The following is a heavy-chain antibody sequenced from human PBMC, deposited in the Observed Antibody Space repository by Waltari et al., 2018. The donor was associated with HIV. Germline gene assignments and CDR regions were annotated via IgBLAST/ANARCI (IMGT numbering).Heavy chain of an antibody. CDR2: MKRNRRNT. V-gene: IGHV1-8*01. Sequence: QVQLVQSGAEVQQPGASVKVSCKASGYIFNNYDINWARQSTGQGLEWMVRMKRNRRNTGYAQKCQGRVTMTRDTSITPAYMELSRMKSEDTAVYYCARAVNAVGAPHWFAPWGHGTLVTVSS. CDR3: ARAVNAVGAPHWFAP. J-gene: IGHJ5*02. CDR1: GYIFNNYD. D-gene: IGHD1-26*01.